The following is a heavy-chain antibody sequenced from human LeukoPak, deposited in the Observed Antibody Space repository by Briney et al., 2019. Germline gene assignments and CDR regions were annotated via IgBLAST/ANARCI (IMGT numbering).Heavy chain of an antibody. V-gene: IGHV4-34*01. CDR3: ARXGTPTRGMDV. Sequence: SETLSLTCAVYGGSFSGYYWSWIRQPPGKGLEWIGEINHSGSTNYNPSLKSRVTISVDTSKNQFSLKLSSVTAADTAVYYCARXGTPTRGMDVWGQGTTVTVS. CDR2: INHSGST. D-gene: IGHD2-15*01. CDR1: GGSFSGYY. J-gene: IGHJ6*02.